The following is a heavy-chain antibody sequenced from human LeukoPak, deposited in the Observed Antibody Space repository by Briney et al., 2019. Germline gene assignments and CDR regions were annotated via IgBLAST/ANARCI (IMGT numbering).Heavy chain of an antibody. CDR3: ATGDFLEWPARGRDYYYYMDV. J-gene: IGHJ6*03. V-gene: IGHV1-24*01. Sequence: GASVKVSCKVSGYTLTELSMHWVRQAPGKGLEWMGGFDPEDGETIYAQKFQGRVTMTEDTSTDTAYMELSSLRSEDTAVYYCATGDFLEWPARGRDYYYYMDVWGKGTTVTVSS. CDR1: GYTLTELS. CDR2: FDPEDGET. D-gene: IGHD3-3*01.